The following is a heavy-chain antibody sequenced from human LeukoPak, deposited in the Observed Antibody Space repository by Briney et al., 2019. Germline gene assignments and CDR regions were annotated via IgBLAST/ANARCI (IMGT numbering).Heavy chain of an antibody. CDR1: GFTSSSYA. D-gene: IGHD4/OR15-4a*01. J-gene: IGHJ5*02. Sequence: PGGSLRLSCAASGFTSSSYAMSWVRQAPGKGLEWVSAISGSGGSTYYADSVKGRFTISRDNSKNTLYLQMNSLRAEDTAVYYCARDGYGVNNWFDPWGQGALVTVSS. CDR3: ARDGYGVNNWFDP. V-gene: IGHV3-23*01. CDR2: ISGSGGST.